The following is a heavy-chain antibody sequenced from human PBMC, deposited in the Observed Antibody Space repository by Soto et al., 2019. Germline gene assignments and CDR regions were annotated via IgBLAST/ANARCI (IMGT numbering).Heavy chain of an antibody. D-gene: IGHD3-10*01. V-gene: IGHV3-74*01. Sequence: EVQLVESGGGLVQPGGSLRLSCAASGFTFSVYWTHWVRQPPGKGLVWVSRINTDGSDTRYADSVKGRFTLSRANAENTLYLQLNCLGADDTAVYYCARSGCSNSGNFNDNWGQGSLVTVSS. CDR1: GFTFSVYW. J-gene: IGHJ4*02. CDR2: INTDGSDT. CDR3: ARSGCSNSGNFNDN.